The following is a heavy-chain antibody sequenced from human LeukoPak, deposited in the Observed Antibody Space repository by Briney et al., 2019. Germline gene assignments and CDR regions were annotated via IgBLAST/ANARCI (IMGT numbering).Heavy chain of an antibody. D-gene: IGHD4-17*01. CDR2: IYTSGST. CDR1: GGSISSYY. V-gene: IGHV4-4*09. CDR3: ARTPYGDYSGWFDP. J-gene: IGHJ5*02. Sequence: SETLSLTCTVSGGSISSYYWSWIRQPPGKGLEWIGYIYTSGSTNYNPSLKSRVTISVDTSKNQFSLKLSSVTAADTAVYYCARTPYGDYSGWFDPWGQGTLVTVSS.